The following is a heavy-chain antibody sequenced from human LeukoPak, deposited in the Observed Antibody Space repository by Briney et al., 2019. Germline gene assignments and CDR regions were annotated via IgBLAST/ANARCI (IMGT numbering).Heavy chain of an antibody. J-gene: IGHJ4*02. CDR1: GFTFSSYA. D-gene: IGHD6-19*01. CDR3: AKGPLIEVAGTTWDY. CDR2: ISYDGSNK. Sequence: GGSLRLSCAASGFTFSSYAMHWVRQAPGKGLEWVAVISYDGSNKYYADSVRGRFTISRDNSRNTLYLQMNSLRAEDTAVYYCAKGPLIEVAGTTWDYWGQGTLVTVSS. V-gene: IGHV3-30-3*01.